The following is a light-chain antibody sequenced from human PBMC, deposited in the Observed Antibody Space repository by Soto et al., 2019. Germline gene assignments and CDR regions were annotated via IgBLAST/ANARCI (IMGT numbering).Light chain of an antibody. CDR2: LNSDGSH. CDR3: QTWGTGIRV. J-gene: IGLJ3*02. Sequence: QSVLTQSPSASASLGSSVKLTCTLSSGHSSYAIAWHQQQPEKGPRYLMKLNSDGSHNKGDGIPDRFTGSSSGAERYLTISSLQSEDEADYYCQTWGTGIRVFSGGTKVTVL. V-gene: IGLV4-69*01. CDR1: SGHSSYA.